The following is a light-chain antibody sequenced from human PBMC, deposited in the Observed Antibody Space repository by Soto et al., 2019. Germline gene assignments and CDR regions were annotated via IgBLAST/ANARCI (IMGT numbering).Light chain of an antibody. Sequence: QSALTQPRSVSGSPGQSVTISCTGTSSDVGGYNYVSWYQQHPGKAPKLMIYDVSKRPSGVPDRFTGSRSGNTASLTISALQADDESTFYCSSYTTTSTLLFGGGTKVTVL. CDR3: SSYTTTSTLL. CDR2: DVS. V-gene: IGLV2-11*01. CDR1: SSDVGGYNY. J-gene: IGLJ3*02.